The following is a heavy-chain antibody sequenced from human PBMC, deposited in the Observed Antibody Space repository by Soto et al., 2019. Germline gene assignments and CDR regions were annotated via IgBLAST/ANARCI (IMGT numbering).Heavy chain of an antibody. V-gene: IGHV3-48*01. CDR3: AKGRSYYYYYGVDV. J-gene: IGHJ6*02. CDR2: IGSRSATI. CDR1: GFACSSYG. Sequence: GGSLRLSCATPGFACSSYGMKWVPQAPGKGLEWVSYIGSRSATIYYADSVKGRFTISRDNAKNSLFLQMNSLRAEDTALYYCAKGRSYYYYYGVDVWGQGTTVTVSS.